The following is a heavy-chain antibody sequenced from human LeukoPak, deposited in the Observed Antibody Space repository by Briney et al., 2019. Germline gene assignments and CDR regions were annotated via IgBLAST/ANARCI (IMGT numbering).Heavy chain of an antibody. CDR3: VSHPYSSYYYHMDV. CDR2: IYYSGST. V-gene: IGHV4-59*01. J-gene: IGHJ6*02. D-gene: IGHD5-18*01. Sequence: SETLSLTCTVSGGSISSYYWSWIRQPPGKGLEWIGYIYYSGSTNYNPSLKSRVTISVDTSKNQFSLKLSSVTAADTAVYYCVSHPYSSYYYHMDVWGRGTTVTVSS. CDR1: GGSISSYY.